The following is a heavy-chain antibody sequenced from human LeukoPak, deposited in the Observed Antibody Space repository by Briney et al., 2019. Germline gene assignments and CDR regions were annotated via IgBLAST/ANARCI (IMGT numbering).Heavy chain of an antibody. V-gene: IGHV4-34*01. J-gene: IGHJ6*03. CDR2: INHSGST. CDR1: GGYFSGYY. D-gene: IGHD3-22*01. Sequence: SETLSLTCAVYGGYFSGYYWSWIRQPPGKGLEWIGEINHSGSTNYNPSLKSRVTISVDTSKNQFSLKLSSVTAVDTAVYYCARGAVTGITVIVGAYYMDVWGKGTSVTVSS. CDR3: ARGAVTGITVIVGAYYMDV.